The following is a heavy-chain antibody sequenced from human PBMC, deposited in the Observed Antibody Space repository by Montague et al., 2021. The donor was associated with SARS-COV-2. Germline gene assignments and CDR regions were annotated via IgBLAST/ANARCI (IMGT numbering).Heavy chain of an antibody. CDR3: GRRGGYCSSTRCPHWFDP. CDR1: GGSISSYY. J-gene: IGHJ5*02. CDR2: MSYGEST. D-gene: IGHD2-2*01. V-gene: IGHV4-59*01. Sequence: SETLSLTCTVSGGSISSYYWSWIRQPPGKRLGWIGYMSYGESTNYNPSLKSRVTISVDTSKNQLSLKVNSVTAADTAVYYCGRRGGYCSSTRCPHWFDPWGQGTLVTVSS.